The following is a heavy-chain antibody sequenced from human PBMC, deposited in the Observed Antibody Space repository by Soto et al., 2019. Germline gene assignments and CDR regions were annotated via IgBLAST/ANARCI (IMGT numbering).Heavy chain of an antibody. CDR1: GYTLTELS. J-gene: IGHJ6*02. Sequence: GASVKVSCKVSGYTLTELSMHWVRQAPGKGLEWMGGFDPEDGETIYAQKFQGRVTMTEDTSTDTAYMELSSLRSEDTAVYYCATSIGNWNDVSGYYYGMDVWGQGTTVTVSS. D-gene: IGHD1-1*01. V-gene: IGHV1-24*01. CDR3: ATSIGNWNDVSGYYYGMDV. CDR2: FDPEDGET.